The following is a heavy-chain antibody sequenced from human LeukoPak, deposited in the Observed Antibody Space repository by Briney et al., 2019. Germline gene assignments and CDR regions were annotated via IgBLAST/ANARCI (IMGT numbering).Heavy chain of an antibody. J-gene: IGHJ4*02. CDR3: ASLLLGGPDY. V-gene: IGHV4-31*03. Sequence: PSETLSLTCTVSGGSINSGGYYWSWIRQPPGKGLEWIGYIYYSGSTYYYPSLKSRVTISVDTSKHQFSLKLSSMTAADTAVYYCASLLLGGPDYWGQGTLVTVSS. CDR1: GGSINSGGYY. D-gene: IGHD3-10*01. CDR2: IYYSGST.